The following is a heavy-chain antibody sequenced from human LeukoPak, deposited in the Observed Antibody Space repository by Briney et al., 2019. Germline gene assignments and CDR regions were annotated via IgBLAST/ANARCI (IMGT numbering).Heavy chain of an antibody. CDR2: ISSSSSYI. V-gene: IGHV3-21*01. CDR3: ARGGYDFWSGYNY. J-gene: IGHJ4*02. D-gene: IGHD3-3*01. Sequence: GSLRLSCAASGFTFSSYSMNWVRQAPGKGLEWVSSISSSSSYIYYADSVKGRFTISRDNAKNSLYLQMNSLRAEDTVVYYCARGGYDFWSGYNYWGQGTLVTVSS. CDR1: GFTFSSYS.